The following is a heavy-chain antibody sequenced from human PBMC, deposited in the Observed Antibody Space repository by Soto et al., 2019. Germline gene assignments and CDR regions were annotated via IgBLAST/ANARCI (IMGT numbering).Heavy chain of an antibody. CDR3: ASPDYYGSGSYPFDY. D-gene: IGHD3-10*01. V-gene: IGHV1-69*01. CDR1: GGTFSSYA. Sequence: QVQLVQSGAEVKKPGSSVKVSCKASGGTFSSYAISWVRQAPGQGLEWMGGIIPIFGTANYAQTFQGRVTITADESTSTAYMELSSLRSEDTAVYYCASPDYYGSGSYPFDYWGQGTLVTVSS. J-gene: IGHJ4*02. CDR2: IIPIFGTA.